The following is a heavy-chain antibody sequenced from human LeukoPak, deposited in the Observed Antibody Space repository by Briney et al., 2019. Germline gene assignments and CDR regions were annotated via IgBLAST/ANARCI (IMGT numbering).Heavy chain of an antibody. CDR3: ARVLPSYCGGVCYSGSKDY. V-gene: IGHV3-20*04. CDR1: GFTFGDYG. CDR2: INWNGGST. Sequence: PGGSLRLSCAASGFTFGDYGMSWVRQAPGKGLEWVSGINWNGGSTGYADSVKGRFTISRDNAKISLYLQMNSLRAEDTALYYCARVLPSYCGGVCYSGSKDYWGQGTLVTVSS. J-gene: IGHJ4*02. D-gene: IGHD2-21*02.